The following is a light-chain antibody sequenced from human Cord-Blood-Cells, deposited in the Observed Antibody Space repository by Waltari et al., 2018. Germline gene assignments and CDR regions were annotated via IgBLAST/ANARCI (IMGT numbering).Light chain of an antibody. Sequence: EIVTTQSPATLSVSTVERATLSCRASQSVSSNLAWYQQKPGQAPRLLIYGASTRATGIPARFSGSGSGTEFTLTISSLQSEDFAVYYCQQYNNWPPWTFGQGTKVEIK. V-gene: IGKV3-15*01. CDR1: QSVSSN. J-gene: IGKJ1*01. CDR3: QQYNNWPPWT. CDR2: GAS.